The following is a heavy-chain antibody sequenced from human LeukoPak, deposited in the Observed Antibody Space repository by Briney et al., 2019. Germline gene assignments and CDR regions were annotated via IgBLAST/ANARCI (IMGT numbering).Heavy chain of an antibody. CDR2: IYYSGST. V-gene: IGHV4-59*08. J-gene: IGHJ4*02. CDR3: AGRGIAVADYPY. Sequence: SETLSLTCTVSGGSISSYYWSWIRQPPGKELEWIGYIYYSGSTNYNPSLKSRVTISVDTSKKQFSLKLSSVTAADTAVYYCAGRGIAVADYPYWGQGTLVTVSS. CDR1: GGSISSYY. D-gene: IGHD6-19*01.